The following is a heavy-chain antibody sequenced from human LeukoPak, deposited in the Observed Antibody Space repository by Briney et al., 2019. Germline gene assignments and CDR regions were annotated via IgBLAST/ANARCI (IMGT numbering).Heavy chain of an antibody. Sequence: ASVKVSCTASGYTFTSYGISWVRQAPGQGLEWMGWISAYNGNTNYAQKLQGRVTMTTDTSTSTAYMELRSLRSDDTAVYYCARDARYSGYDLRDYWGQGTLVTVSS. CDR1: GYTFTSYG. D-gene: IGHD5-12*01. CDR2: ISAYNGNT. V-gene: IGHV1-18*01. CDR3: ARDARYSGYDLRDY. J-gene: IGHJ4*02.